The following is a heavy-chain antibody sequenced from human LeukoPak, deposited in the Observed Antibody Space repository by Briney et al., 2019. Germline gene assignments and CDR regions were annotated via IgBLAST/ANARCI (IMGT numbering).Heavy chain of an antibody. CDR3: ARGRDAFDI. Sequence: PSEILSLTCTVSGGSISSYYWSWIRQPPGKGLEWIGYIYYSGSTNYNPSLKSRVTISVDTSKNQFSLKLSSVTAADTAVYYCARGRDAFDIWGQGTMVTVSS. V-gene: IGHV4-59*01. CDR1: GGSISSYY. J-gene: IGHJ3*02. CDR2: IYYSGST.